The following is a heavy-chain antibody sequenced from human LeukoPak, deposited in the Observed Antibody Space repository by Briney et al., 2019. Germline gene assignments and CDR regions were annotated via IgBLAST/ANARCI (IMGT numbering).Heavy chain of an antibody. CDR1: GFTFSSYS. V-gene: IGHV3-48*04. Sequence: GGSLRLSCAASGFTFSSYSMNWVRQAPGKGLAWLSYISYNSGTISYADSVKGRFTVSRDDAANSLYLQMTSLRVEDTAVYYCARGRLGGHFNWMRSPPDYWGQGTLVTVSS. D-gene: IGHD3-9*01. CDR3: ARGRLGGHFNWMRSPPDY. CDR2: ISYNSGTI. J-gene: IGHJ4*02.